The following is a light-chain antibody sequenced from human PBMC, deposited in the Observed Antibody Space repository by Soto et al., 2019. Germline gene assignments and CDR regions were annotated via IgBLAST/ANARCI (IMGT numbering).Light chain of an antibody. CDR2: GNS. V-gene: IGLV1-40*01. J-gene: IGLJ2*01. CDR3: QSYDISLSVSVI. Sequence: QLVLTQPPSVSGAPGQRVTISCTGSSSNIGAGYDVQWYQQLPGAAPKLLIFGNSNRPSGVTDRFSGSRSGTSASLAITGLQAEDEADYFCQSYDISLSVSVIFGGGTKLTVL. CDR1: SSNIGAGYD.